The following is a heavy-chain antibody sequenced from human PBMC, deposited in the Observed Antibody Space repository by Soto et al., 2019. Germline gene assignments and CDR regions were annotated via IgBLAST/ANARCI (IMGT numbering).Heavy chain of an antibody. Sequence: ASVKVSFKASGYTFTGYYMHWVRQAPGQGLEWMGWINPNSGGTNYAQKFQGRVTMTRDTSISTAYMELSRLRSDDTAVYYCARVMYYYDSSGYFPYFDYWGQGTLVTVSS. CDR1: GYTFTGYY. D-gene: IGHD3-22*01. CDR3: ARVMYYYDSSGYFPYFDY. V-gene: IGHV1-2*02. CDR2: INPNSGGT. J-gene: IGHJ4*02.